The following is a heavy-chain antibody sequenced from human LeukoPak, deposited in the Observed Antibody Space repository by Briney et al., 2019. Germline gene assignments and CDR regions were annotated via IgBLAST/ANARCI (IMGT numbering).Heavy chain of an antibody. Sequence: GGSLRLSCAASGFTFSSSWMSWVRQAPGRGLEWVANINQHGSDKYCVDSVKGRFTISRDNAKNSLHLQMNNLRVEDTAVYYCATYGGGYCYSLHDALEMWRQGTMVTVSS. J-gene: IGHJ3*02. CDR2: INQHGSDK. D-gene: IGHD2-21*02. CDR1: GFTFSSSW. V-gene: IGHV3-7*05. CDR3: ATYGGGYCYSLHDALEM.